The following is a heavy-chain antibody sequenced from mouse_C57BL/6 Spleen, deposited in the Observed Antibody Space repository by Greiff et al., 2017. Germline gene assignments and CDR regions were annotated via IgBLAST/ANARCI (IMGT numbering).Heavy chain of an antibody. V-gene: IGHV5-12*01. CDR1: GFTFSDYY. J-gene: IGHJ4*01. D-gene: IGHD2-12*01. Sequence: EVQLVESGGGLVQPGGSLKLSCAASGFTFSDYYMYWVRQTPEKRLEWVAYISNGGGSTYYPDTVKGRFTISRDNAKNTLYLQMSRLKSEDTAMYYCARHRYSYAMDYWGQGTSVTVSS. CDR3: ARHRYSYAMDY. CDR2: ISNGGGST.